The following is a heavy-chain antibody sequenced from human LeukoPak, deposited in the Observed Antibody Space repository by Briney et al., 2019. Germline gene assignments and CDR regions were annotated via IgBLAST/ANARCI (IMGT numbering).Heavy chain of an antibody. J-gene: IGHJ6*02. Sequence: ASVKVSCKASGYTFTSYGISWVRQAPGQGLEWMGWISAYNGNTNYAQKLQGRVTMTTDTSTSTAYMELRSLRSDDTAVYYCARYGYSGYDYHYYGMDVCGQGTTVTVSS. D-gene: IGHD5-12*01. V-gene: IGHV1-18*01. CDR3: ARYGYSGYDYHYYGMDV. CDR2: ISAYNGNT. CDR1: GYTFTSYG.